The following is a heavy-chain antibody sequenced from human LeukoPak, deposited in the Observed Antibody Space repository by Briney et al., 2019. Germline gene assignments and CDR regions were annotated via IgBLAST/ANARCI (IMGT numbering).Heavy chain of an antibody. Sequence: PSETLSLTCAVYGGSFSGYYWSWIRQPPGKGLERIGEINHSGSTNYNPSLKSRVTISVDTSKNQFSLKLSSVTAADTAVYYCARASVGAISVVFDYWGQGTLVTVSS. D-gene: IGHD1-26*01. CDR2: INHSGST. J-gene: IGHJ4*02. V-gene: IGHV4-34*01. CDR3: ARASVGAISVVFDY. CDR1: GGSFSGYY.